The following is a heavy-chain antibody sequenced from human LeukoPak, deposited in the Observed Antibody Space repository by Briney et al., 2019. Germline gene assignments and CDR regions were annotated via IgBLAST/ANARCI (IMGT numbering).Heavy chain of an antibody. J-gene: IGHJ3*02. V-gene: IGHV1-2*02. CDR1: GYTFTSYA. CDR3: AGPQQLWLILEAFDI. D-gene: IGHD5-18*01. Sequence: VASVKVSSKPSGYTFTSYAIKWVRQAPGQGLEWTGWINPNSGGTNYAQKFQGRVTMTRATSISTAYMELSRLRSDDTAVYSSAGPQQLWLILEAFDIWGEGTIVTVSS. CDR2: INPNSGGT.